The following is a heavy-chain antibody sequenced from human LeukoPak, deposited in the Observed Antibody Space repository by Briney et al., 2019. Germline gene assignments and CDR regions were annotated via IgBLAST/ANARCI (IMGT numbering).Heavy chain of an antibody. CDR1: GFAFSSYA. CDR2: ISGSGGST. V-gene: IGHV3-23*01. J-gene: IGHJ4*02. CDR3: AMGQQLVYPTY. Sequence: GGSLRLSCAASGFAFSSYAMSWVRQAPGKGLEWVSAISGSGGSTYYADSVKGRFTISSDNSKNTLYLQMNSLRAEDTAVYYCAMGQQLVYPTYWGQGTLVTVSS. D-gene: IGHD6-6*01.